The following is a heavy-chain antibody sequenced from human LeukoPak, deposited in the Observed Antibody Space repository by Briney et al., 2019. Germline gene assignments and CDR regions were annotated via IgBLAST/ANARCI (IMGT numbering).Heavy chain of an antibody. J-gene: IGHJ4*02. CDR1: GYTFTGYY. CDR3: ARELVGANIAAILDY. D-gene: IGHD1-26*01. Sequence: GASVKVSCKASGYTFTGYYMHWVRQAPGQGLEWMGWINPNSGGTNYAQKFQGRVTMTRDTSISTAYMELSRLRSDDTAVYYCARELVGANIAAILDYWGQGTLVTVSS. V-gene: IGHV1-2*02. CDR2: INPNSGGT.